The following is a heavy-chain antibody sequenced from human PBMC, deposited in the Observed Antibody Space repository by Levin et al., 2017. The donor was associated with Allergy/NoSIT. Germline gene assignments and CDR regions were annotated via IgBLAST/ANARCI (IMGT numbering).Heavy chain of an antibody. CDR2: IVFDGNDQ. CDR1: GFQFSLYG. J-gene: IGHJ3*01. Sequence: PGASVKVSCAASGFQFSLYGMHWVRQAPGKGLEWVALIVFDGNDQYYADSVKGRFTISRDNSKNTLYLQMSSLRENDTAIYYCAKRGYCSGNTCQSHDAIDVWGQGTLVIVSS. D-gene: IGHD2-15*01. CDR3: AKRGYCSGNTCQSHDAIDV. V-gene: IGHV3-30*18.